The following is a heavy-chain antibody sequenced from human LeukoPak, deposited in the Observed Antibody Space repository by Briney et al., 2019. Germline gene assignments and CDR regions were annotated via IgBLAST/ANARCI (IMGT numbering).Heavy chain of an antibody. CDR1: GFTFTNYW. Sequence: GGSLRLSCAASGFTFTNYWMSWVRQAPGKGLELVANIKQDRSEKYYVDSVKGRFTISRDNAKNSLYLQMNSLRAEDTAVYYCARERYYDSSGYYYEGDAFDIWGQGTMVTVSS. V-gene: IGHV3-7*01. D-gene: IGHD3-22*01. CDR2: IKQDRSEK. CDR3: ARERYYDSSGYYYEGDAFDI. J-gene: IGHJ3*02.